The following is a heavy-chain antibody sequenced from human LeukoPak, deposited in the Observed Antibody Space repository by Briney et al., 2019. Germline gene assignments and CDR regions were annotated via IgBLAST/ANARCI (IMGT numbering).Heavy chain of an antibody. D-gene: IGHD4-23*01. CDR3: ASLSTAVVTSYYFDY. CDR1: GFTFSSSS. CDR2: ISSSSSYI. Sequence: GGSLRLSCAASGFTFSSSSMRWVSPAPGEGLEWVSSISSSSSYIYYADSVKGRFTISRDNAKNSLYLQMNSLRAEDTAVYYCASLSTAVVTSYYFDYWGQGTLVTVSS. J-gene: IGHJ4*02. V-gene: IGHV3-21*01.